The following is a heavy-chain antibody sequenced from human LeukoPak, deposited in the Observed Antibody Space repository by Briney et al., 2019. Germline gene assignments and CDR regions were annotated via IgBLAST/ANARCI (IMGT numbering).Heavy chain of an antibody. CDR3: AIFQGTYGDNDNDY. CDR2: IIPMINTP. V-gene: IGHV1-69*13. CDR1: GGTFRSYA. D-gene: IGHD4-17*01. J-gene: IGHJ4*02. Sequence: SVKVSCKASGGTFRSYAITWVRQAPGKGLEWMGGIIPMINTPKYAQKFQGRASITADESTSTGYMEVSSLRSEDTAVYYCAIFQGTYGDNDNDYWGQGTLVTVSS.